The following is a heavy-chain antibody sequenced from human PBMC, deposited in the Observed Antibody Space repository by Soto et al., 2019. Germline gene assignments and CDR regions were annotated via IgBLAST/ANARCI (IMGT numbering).Heavy chain of an antibody. CDR3: AKYYDSSGYYLTGLNY. J-gene: IGHJ4*02. V-gene: IGHV3-23*01. CDR2: ISGSGGST. CDR1: GFTFSSYA. D-gene: IGHD3-22*01. Sequence: PGGSLRLSCAASGFTFSSYAMSWVRQAPGKGLEWVSAISGSGGSTYYADSVKGRFTISRDNSKNTLYLQMNSLRAEDTAVYYCAKYYDSSGYYLTGLNYWGQGTLVTVSS.